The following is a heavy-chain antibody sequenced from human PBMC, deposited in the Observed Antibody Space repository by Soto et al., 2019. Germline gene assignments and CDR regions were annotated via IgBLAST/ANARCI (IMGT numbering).Heavy chain of an antibody. J-gene: IGHJ6*03. V-gene: IGHV4-59*08. CDR3: ASTVTTSYYYYMDV. D-gene: IGHD4-17*01. Sequence: PSETLSLTCAVYGGSFRGYYWRWIRQPPGKGLEWIGYIYYSGSTNYNPSLKSRVTISVDTSKNQFSLKLSSVTAADTAVYYCASTVTTSYYYYMDVWGKGTTVTVSS. CDR2: IYYSGST. CDR1: GGSFRGYY.